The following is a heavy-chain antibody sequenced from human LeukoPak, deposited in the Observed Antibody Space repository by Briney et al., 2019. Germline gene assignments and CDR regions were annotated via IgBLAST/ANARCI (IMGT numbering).Heavy chain of an antibody. V-gene: IGHV3-21*01. J-gene: IGHJ4*02. CDR2: ISSSVSSV. CDR3: ARVELGYASGWYEGDY. CDR1: GFTFSRYS. Sequence: GGSLRLSCAASGFTFSRYSMNWVRQAPGKGLEWVSCISSSVSSVFYADSVKGRFTISRDNAKNSLYLQMNSLRAEDTGVYYCARVELGYASGWYEGDYWGQGTLVTVSS. D-gene: IGHD6-19*01.